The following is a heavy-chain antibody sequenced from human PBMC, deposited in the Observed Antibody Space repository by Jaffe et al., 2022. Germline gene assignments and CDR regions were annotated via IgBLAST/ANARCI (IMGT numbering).Heavy chain of an antibody. CDR2: IYSSDGGGRT. D-gene: IGHD1-26*01. V-gene: IGHV3-66*02. CDR1: GFTVSTNY. CDR3: VRRFVGGTYRRDDGFDI. J-gene: IGHJ3*02. Sequence: EVQLVESGGALVQPGGSLRLSCAASGFTVSTNYMGWVRQAPGKGLEWVSVIYSSDGGGRTFHADSVKGRFSISRDNSKNTVYLQMNSLRAEDMAVYYCVRRFVGGTYRRDDGFDIWGQGTMVTVSS.